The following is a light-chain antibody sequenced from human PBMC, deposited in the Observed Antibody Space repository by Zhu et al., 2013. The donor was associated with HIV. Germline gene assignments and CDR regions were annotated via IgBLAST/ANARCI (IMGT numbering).Light chain of an antibody. CDR2: DAS. V-gene: IGKV3D-20*02. CDR3: QQRSNWLLT. J-gene: IGKJ4*01. CDR1: QSVSSIY. Sequence: EIVLTQSPGTLSLSPGERATLSCRASQSVSSIYLAWYQQKPGQAPRLLIYDASNRATGIPARFSGSGSGTDFTLTISSLDPEDFAVYYCQQRSNWLLTFGGGTKVEIK.